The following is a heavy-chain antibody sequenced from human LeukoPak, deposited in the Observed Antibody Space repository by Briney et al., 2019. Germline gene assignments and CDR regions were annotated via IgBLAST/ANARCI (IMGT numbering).Heavy chain of an antibody. J-gene: IGHJ5*02. Sequence: PGGSLRLSCAASGITVSQNDMSWVRQAPGRGLEWVSLIYADGATHYADSVKGRFTISRDNSKNTVYLEMNSLRPEDTAVYYCARDKGTSSSWFDPWGQGTLVTVSS. CDR2: IYADGAT. V-gene: IGHV3-66*02. CDR3: ARDKGTSSSWFDP. CDR1: GITVSQND. D-gene: IGHD6-13*01.